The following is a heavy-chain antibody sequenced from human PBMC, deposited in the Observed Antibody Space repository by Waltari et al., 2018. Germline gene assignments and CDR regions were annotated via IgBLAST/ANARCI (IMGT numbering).Heavy chain of an antibody. Sequence: EVQLVESGGGLVQPGGSLRLSCAASGFAFSSCGTHWVRQAPGKGLVWVSHINTEGSITAYADAVKGRFTISRDNAKNTLYLQMNSLRPEDTAVYYCAPQISMIQGVDWGQGTLVTVSS. CDR3: APQISMIQGVD. CDR1: GFAFSSCG. CDR2: INTEGSIT. D-gene: IGHD3-22*01. J-gene: IGHJ4*02. V-gene: IGHV3-74*01.